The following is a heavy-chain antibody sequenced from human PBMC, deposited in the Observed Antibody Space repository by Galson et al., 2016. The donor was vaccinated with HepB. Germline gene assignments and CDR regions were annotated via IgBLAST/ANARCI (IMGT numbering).Heavy chain of an antibody. D-gene: IGHD2-21*01. Sequence: SLRLSCAVSGFNFDDYAMHWVRQAPGKGLEWVSGINWNSHNIGYAASVKGRFTTYRDHAKKSLYLQMNNLTIEYTALYYCARGGEEGYYNYAMDVWGQGTTVLVSS. J-gene: IGHJ6*02. CDR2: INWNSHNI. CDR1: GFNFDDYA. V-gene: IGHV3-9*01. CDR3: ARGGEEGYYNYAMDV.